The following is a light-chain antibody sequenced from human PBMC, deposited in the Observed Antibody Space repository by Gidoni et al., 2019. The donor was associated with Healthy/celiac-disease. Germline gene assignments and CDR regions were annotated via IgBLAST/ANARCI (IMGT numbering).Light chain of an antibody. V-gene: IGLV3-25*03. CDR1: ALPKQY. CDR3: QSADSSGTPL. J-gene: IGLJ1*01. CDR2: KDS. Sequence: SYELTQPPSVSVSPGQTARLTCSGDALPKQYAYWYQQKPGQAPVLVIYKDSERPSGIPERFSGSSSGTTVTLTISGVQAEDEADYYCQSADSSGTPLFGTGTKVTVL.